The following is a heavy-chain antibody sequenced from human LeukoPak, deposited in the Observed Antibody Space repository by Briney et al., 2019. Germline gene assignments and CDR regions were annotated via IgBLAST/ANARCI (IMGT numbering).Heavy chain of an antibody. Sequence: PGGSLRLSCAASGFTFSSYAMSWVRQAPGKGLEWVSTISGSGSSTYYADSVKGRFTISRDNSKNTLYLQMNSLRVEDTAVYYCARCVRSQSGTDALDIWGQGTMVTVSS. V-gene: IGHV3-23*01. J-gene: IGHJ3*02. CDR3: ARCVRSQSGTDALDI. D-gene: IGHD1-1*01. CDR1: GFTFSSYA. CDR2: ISGSGSST.